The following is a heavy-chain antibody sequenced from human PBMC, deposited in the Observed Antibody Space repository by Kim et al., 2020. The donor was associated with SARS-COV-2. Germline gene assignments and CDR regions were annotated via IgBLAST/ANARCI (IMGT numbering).Heavy chain of an antibody. D-gene: IGHD3-10*01. J-gene: IGHJ6*02. CDR2: ISAYNGNT. CDR3: ARGLWFGSRDYYYGMDV. CDR1: GYTFTSYG. Sequence: ASVKVSCKASGYTFTSYGISWVRQAPGQGLEWLGWISAYNGNTNYAQKLQGRVTMTTDTSTSTAYMELRSLRSDDTAVYYCARGLWFGSRDYYYGMDVWGQGTTVTVSS. V-gene: IGHV1-18*01.